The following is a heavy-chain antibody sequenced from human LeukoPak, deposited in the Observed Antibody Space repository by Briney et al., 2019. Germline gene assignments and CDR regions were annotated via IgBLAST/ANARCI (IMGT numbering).Heavy chain of an antibody. CDR1: GFTFSSYW. CDR2: INSEGSST. CDR3: ARGVAALGWFDP. D-gene: IGHD2-15*01. Sequence: GGSLRLSCAASGFTFSSYWMSWVRQAPGKGLVWVSRINSEGSSTSYADSVKGRFTISRDNAKNTLYLQMNSLRVEDMAVYYCARGVAALGWFDPWGQGTLVTVSS. V-gene: IGHV3-74*01. J-gene: IGHJ5*02.